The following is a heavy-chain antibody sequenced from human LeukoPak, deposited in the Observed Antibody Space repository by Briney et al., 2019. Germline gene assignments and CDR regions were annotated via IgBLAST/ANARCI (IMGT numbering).Heavy chain of an antibody. Sequence: GASVKVSCKASGYTFTGYYMHWVRQAPGQGLEWMGWINPNSGGTNYAQKFQGRVTMTRDTSISTAYMELSRLRSDDTAVYYCARMXYSSXYNWFDPWGQGTLVTVSS. J-gene: IGHJ5*02. CDR2: INPNSGGT. V-gene: IGHV1-2*02. D-gene: IGHD6-13*01. CDR3: ARMXYSSXYNWFDP. CDR1: GYTFTGYY.